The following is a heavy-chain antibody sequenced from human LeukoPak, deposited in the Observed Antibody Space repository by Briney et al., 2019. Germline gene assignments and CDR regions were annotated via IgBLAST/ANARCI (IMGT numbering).Heavy chain of an antibody. CDR2: ISSSSSCI. D-gene: IGHD2-15*01. CDR1: GFTFSSYS. J-gene: IGHJ4*02. Sequence: GGSLRLSCAASGFTFSSYSMNWVRQAPGKGLEWVSSISSSSSCIYYADSVKGRFTISRDNAKNSLYLQMNSLRAEDTAVYYCAREVVVAATILFDYWGQGTLVTVSS. V-gene: IGHV3-21*01. CDR3: AREVVVAATILFDY.